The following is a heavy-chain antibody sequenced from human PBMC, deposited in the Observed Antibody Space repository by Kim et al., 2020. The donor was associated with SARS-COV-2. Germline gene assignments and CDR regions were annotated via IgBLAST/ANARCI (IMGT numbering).Heavy chain of an antibody. CDR2: ISSDGTDK. D-gene: IGHD2-21*01. J-gene: IGHJ4*02. CDR3: AKGCGGGATYCYYIDY. V-gene: IGHV3-30*18. Sequence: GGSLRLSCSGSGFSFSDYGMHWVRQAPGKGLEWVAIISSDGTDKGHADSMKGRFTISRDNSKNTLYLQMDNLRPDDTAMYYCAKGCGGGATYCYYIDYWGQGSLVTVSS. CDR1: GFSFSDYG.